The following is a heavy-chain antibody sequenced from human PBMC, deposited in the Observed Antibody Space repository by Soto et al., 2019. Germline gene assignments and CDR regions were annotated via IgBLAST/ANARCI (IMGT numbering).Heavy chain of an antibody. Sequence: GGSLRLSCAASGFTFSSYAMSWVRQAPGKGLEWVSAISGSGGSTYYADSVKGRFTISRDNSKNTLYLQMNSLRAEETAVYYCAKDLVVATIRLFDYWGQGTLVTVSS. J-gene: IGHJ4*02. CDR3: AKDLVVATIRLFDY. CDR2: ISGSGGST. D-gene: IGHD5-12*01. CDR1: GFTFSSYA. V-gene: IGHV3-23*01.